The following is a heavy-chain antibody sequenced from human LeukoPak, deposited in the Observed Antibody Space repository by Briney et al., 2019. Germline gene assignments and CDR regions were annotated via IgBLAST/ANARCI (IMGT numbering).Heavy chain of an antibody. CDR1: GFTFSSYS. V-gene: IGHV3-48*02. CDR2: ISSGSSTI. CDR3: ARDYYGSGSYFFHS. J-gene: IGHJ4*02. D-gene: IGHD3-10*01. Sequence: GTSLRLSCAASGFTFSSYSMNWVRQAPGKGLEWVSYISSGSSTIYLADPVKGRFTISRDNAKNSLYLQMNSLRDEDTAVYFCARDYYGSGSYFFHSWGQGTLVTVSS.